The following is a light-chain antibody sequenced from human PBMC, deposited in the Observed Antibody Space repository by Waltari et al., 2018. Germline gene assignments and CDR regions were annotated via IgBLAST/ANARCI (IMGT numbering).Light chain of an antibody. CDR1: QSVSSN. J-gene: IGKJ1*01. V-gene: IGKV3-15*01. CDR2: GSS. Sequence: EIVMTQAPATLSVSPGERVTLSCGASQSVSSNLAGYQQRPGQAPRLPIAGSSTRATGIPARFSGSGSGTDFTLTISSLQSEDFAVYYCHQYNSWPQTFGQGTKVEIK. CDR3: HQYNSWPQT.